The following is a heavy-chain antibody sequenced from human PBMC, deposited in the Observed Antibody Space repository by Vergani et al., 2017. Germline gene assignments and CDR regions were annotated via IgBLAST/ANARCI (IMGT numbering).Heavy chain of an antibody. CDR2: IGNYGGSI. J-gene: IGHJ3*02. V-gene: IGHV3-64*01. CDR3: ARQLRTARSGILHTFVI. D-gene: IGHD1-1*01. CDR1: GFTFTYHG. Sequence: EVNLVESGGGLVHPGGSLRLACATSGFTFTYHGMYWVRQGPGKGLEFVSGIGNYGGSIQYGNSVKGRFIISRDNSKRTVFLQMGSLTTEDTGVYYCARQLRTARSGILHTFVIWGDGTLLTVSS.